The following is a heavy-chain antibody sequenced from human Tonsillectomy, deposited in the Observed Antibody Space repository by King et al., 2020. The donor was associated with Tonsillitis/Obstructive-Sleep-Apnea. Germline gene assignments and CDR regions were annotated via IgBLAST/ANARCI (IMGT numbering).Heavy chain of an antibody. CDR2: IDPSDSFT. J-gene: IGHJ6*02. Sequence: QLVQSGAEVKKPGESLRISCKGSGYSFTRYWISWVRQMPGKGLEWMGNIDPSDSFTNYSPSIQGHVTISADRSMSFAYLQWSSLRASDTAMYYCAWGVSGDYDYYVMDVWGQGTTVIVSS. D-gene: IGHD3-16*01. V-gene: IGHV5-10-1*01. CDR3: AWGVSGDYDYYVMDV. CDR1: GYSFTRYW.